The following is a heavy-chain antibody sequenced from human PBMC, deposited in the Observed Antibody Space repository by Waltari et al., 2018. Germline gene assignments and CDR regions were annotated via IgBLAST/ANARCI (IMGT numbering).Heavy chain of an antibody. CDR2: IYFTGST. J-gene: IGHJ4*02. D-gene: IGHD6-13*01. Sequence: QLHLQLSGPGLVKPSETLSLTCAVPGTSVTPTNYFWGWIRQPPGKGLEWVGRIYFTGSTDYNPSLKSRVTISIDTSTNQFSLNLRSVTAADTAVYYCARGIWQQLAHFDSWGQGTLVTVSS. CDR1: GTSVTPTNYF. CDR3: ARGIWQQLAHFDS. V-gene: IGHV4-39*01.